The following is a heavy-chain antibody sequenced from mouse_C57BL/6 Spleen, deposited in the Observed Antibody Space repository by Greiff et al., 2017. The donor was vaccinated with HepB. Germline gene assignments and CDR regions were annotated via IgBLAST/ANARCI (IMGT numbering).Heavy chain of an antibody. V-gene: IGHV1-64*01. CDR1: GYTFTSYW. Sequence: VQLQQPGAELVKPGASVKLSCKASGYTFTSYWMHWVKQRPGQGLEWIGMIHPNSGSTNYNEKFKSKATLTVDKSSSTAYMQLSSLTSEDSAVYDCARYQSRGYFDYWGQGTTLTVSS. CDR3: ARYQSRGYFDY. CDR2: IHPNSGST. J-gene: IGHJ2*01.